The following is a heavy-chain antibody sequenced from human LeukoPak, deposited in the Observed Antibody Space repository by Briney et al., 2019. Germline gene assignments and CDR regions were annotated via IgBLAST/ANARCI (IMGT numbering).Heavy chain of an antibody. CDR3: ARDLGYSSGWYGGAYYYFDY. CDR1: GYTFTGYY. CDR2: ISAYNGNT. J-gene: IGHJ4*02. Sequence: AASVKVSCKASGYTFTGYYMHWVRQAPGQGLEWMGWISAYNGNTNYAQKLQGRVTMTTDTSTSTAYMELRSLRSDDTAVYYYARDLGYSSGWYGGAYYYFDYWGQGTLVTVSS. V-gene: IGHV1-18*04. D-gene: IGHD6-19*01.